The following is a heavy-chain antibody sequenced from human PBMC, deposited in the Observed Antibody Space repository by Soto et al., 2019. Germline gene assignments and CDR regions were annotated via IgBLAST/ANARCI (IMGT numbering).Heavy chain of an antibody. CDR2: IYYSGST. CDR1: GGSISSSSYY. V-gene: IGHV4-39*01. D-gene: IGHD2-15*01. J-gene: IGHJ5*02. Sequence: PSETLSLTCTVSGGSISSSSYYWGWIRQPPGKGLEWIGSIYYSGSTYYNPSLKSRVTISVDTSKNQFSLKLSSVTAADTAVYYCASGPDIVVVVAAPNWFDPWGQGTLVTV. CDR3: ASGPDIVVVVAAPNWFDP.